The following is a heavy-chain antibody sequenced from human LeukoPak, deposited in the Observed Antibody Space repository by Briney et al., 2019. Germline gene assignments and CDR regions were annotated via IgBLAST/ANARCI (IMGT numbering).Heavy chain of an antibody. CDR1: GFTFSNYA. D-gene: IGHD3-16*01. CDR3: AGVDY. J-gene: IGHJ4*02. Sequence: GGSLRLSCAASGFTFSNYAMHWVRQAPGKGLEWVAVISYDGSNKYYADSVKGRFTISRDNSKNTLYLQMNSLRAEGTAVYYCAGVDYWGQGTLVTVSS. CDR2: ISYDGSNK. V-gene: IGHV3-30-3*01.